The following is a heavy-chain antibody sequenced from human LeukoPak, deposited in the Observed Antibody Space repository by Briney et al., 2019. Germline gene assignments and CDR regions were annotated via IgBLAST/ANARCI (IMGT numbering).Heavy chain of an antibody. D-gene: IGHD4/OR15-4a*01. CDR3: GRDRGAGDY. CDR2: IKQDGSEK. J-gene: IGHJ4*02. CDR1: GFTFSSYW. V-gene: IGHV3-7*01. Sequence: GGSLRLSCAASGFTFSSYWMSWVRQAPGKGLEWVANIKQDGSEKFYVDSVKGRFTISRDNAKNSLYLEMNSVRAEDRAVYYCGRDRGAGDYWGQGTLVTVSS.